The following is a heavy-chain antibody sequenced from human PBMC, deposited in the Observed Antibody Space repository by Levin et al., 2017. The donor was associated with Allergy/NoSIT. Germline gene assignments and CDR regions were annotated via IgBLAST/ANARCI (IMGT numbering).Heavy chain of an antibody. V-gene: IGHV1-2*02. D-gene: IGHD4-17*01. CDR3: ARNDYGDYVQNFDY. Sequence: GASVKVSCAASFSPFPSPSLPFLLPSPLPGIEWTGWVNCNSGDTHYAQKFQDRVTMTRDTSITTAYIEVSSLRFDDTALYFCARNDYGDYVQNFDYWGQGTLVTVSS. CDR1: FSPFPSPS. CDR2: VNCNSGDT. J-gene: IGHJ4*02.